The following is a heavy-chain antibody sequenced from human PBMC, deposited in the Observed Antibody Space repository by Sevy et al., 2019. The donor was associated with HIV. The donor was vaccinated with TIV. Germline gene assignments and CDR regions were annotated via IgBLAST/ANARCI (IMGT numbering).Heavy chain of an antibody. CDR1: GFTFSYYT. D-gene: IGHD3-22*01. CDR2: ISSGSSYS. Sequence: GESLKISCAASGFTFSYYTMNWVRQAPGKGLEWVSSISSGSSYSFYADSMKGRFTVSRDNAKNSLFLQMISLRDEDTALYYCARSTDYYDNSGYDSWGRGTLVTVSS. V-gene: IGHV3-21*03. J-gene: IGHJ4*02. CDR3: ARSTDYYDNSGYDS.